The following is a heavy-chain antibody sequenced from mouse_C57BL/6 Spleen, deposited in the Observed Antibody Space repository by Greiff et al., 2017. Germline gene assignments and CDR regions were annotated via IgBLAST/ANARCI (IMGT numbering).Heavy chain of an antibody. CDR3: TGPQLGLDY. CDR2: IRLKSDNYAT. D-gene: IGHD4-1*02. J-gene: IGHJ2*01. Sequence: EVKLMESGGGLVQPGGSMKLSCVASGFTFSNYWMNWVRQSPEKGLEWVAQIRLKSDNYATHYAESVKGRFTISRDDSKSSVYLQMNNLRAEDTGIYYCTGPQLGLDYWGQGTTLTVSS. CDR1: GFTFSNYW. V-gene: IGHV6-3*01.